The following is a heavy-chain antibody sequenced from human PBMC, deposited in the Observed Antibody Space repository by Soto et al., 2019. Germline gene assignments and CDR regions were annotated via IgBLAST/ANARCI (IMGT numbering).Heavy chain of an antibody. J-gene: IGHJ3*02. Sequence: GGSLRLSCAASGFTFSNAWMNWVRQAPGKGLEWVGRIKSKTDGGTTDYAAPVKGRFTISRGDSKNTLYLQMNSLKTEDTAVYYCTTDVKVYECSSTSCYPVAFDIWGQGTMVTVSS. CDR2: IKSKTDGGTT. CDR3: TTDVKVYECSSTSCYPVAFDI. D-gene: IGHD2-2*01. CDR1: GFTFSNAW. V-gene: IGHV3-15*07.